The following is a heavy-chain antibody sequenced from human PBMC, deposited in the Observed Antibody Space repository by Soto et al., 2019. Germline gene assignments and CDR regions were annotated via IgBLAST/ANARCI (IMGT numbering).Heavy chain of an antibody. V-gene: IGHV4-39*01. CDR3: MLGSGWKDFDY. J-gene: IGHJ4*02. Sequence: SETLSLTCTVSGGSISSSSYYWGWIRQPPGKGLEWIGSIYYSGSTYYNPSLKSRVTISVDTSKNQFSLKLSSVTAADTAVYYCMLGSGWKDFDYWGRGTLVTVS. CDR2: IYYSGST. CDR1: GGSISSSSYY. D-gene: IGHD3-22*01.